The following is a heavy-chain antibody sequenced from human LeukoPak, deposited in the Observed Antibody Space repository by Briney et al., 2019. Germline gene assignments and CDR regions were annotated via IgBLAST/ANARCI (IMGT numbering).Heavy chain of an antibody. V-gene: IGHV4-61*02. CDR1: GGSISSGSYY. J-gene: IGHJ6*03. CDR2: IYISGIT. CDR3: ARGGPYYYYYYMDV. D-gene: IGHD5-12*01. Sequence: SETLSLTCTVSGGSISSGSYYWSWIRQPAEKGLEYIGRIYISGITNYNPSLKSRVTISVDTSKNQFSLKLRSVIAADTAVYYCARGGPYYYYYYMDVWGKGTTVTISS.